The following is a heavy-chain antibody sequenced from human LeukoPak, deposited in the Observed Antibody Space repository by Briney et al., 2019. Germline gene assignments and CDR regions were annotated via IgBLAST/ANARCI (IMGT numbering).Heavy chain of an antibody. D-gene: IGHD6-19*01. CDR1: GYTFTSYD. J-gene: IGHJ4*02. V-gene: IGHV1-8*01. CDR3: ARRIGRGCAFDY. CDR2: MNPNSGNT. Sequence: ASVKVSCKASGYTFTSYDINWVRQATGQGLEWMGWMNPNSGNTGYAQNFQGRPTMTRNTSISTAYMELSSLRSEDTAVYYCARRIGRGCAFDYWGQGTLVTVSS.